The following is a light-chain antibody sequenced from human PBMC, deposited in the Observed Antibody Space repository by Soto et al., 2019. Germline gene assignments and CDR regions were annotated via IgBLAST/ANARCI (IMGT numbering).Light chain of an antibody. CDR1: QSVSSY. CDR3: QQLSNWPLFT. Sequence: EIVLTQSPATLSLSPGERATLSCRASQSVSSYLAWYQQKPGQAPRLLIYDASNRATGIPARFSGSGSGTDFTLTIRSLEPEDFAVYYCQQLSNWPLFTFGPGTKVDIK. V-gene: IGKV3-11*01. J-gene: IGKJ3*01. CDR2: DAS.